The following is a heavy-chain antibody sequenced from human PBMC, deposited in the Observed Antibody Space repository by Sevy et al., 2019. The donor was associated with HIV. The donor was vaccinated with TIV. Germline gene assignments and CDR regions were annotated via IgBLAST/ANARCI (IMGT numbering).Heavy chain of an antibody. J-gene: IGHJ6*02. CDR2: IYYSGST. Sequence: SETLSLTCTVSGGSISSSSYYWGWIRQPPGKGLEWIGSIYYSGSTYYNPSLKSRVTISVDTSKNQFSLKLGSVTAAYTAVYYCARRAQLGGGYYYYGMDVWGQGTTVTVSS. CDR3: ARRAQLGGGYYYYGMDV. CDR1: GGSISSSSYY. V-gene: IGHV4-39*01. D-gene: IGHD6-6*01.